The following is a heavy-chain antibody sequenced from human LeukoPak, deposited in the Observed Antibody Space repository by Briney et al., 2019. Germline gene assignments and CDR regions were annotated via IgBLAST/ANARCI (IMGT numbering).Heavy chain of an antibody. V-gene: IGHV4-30-4*01. CDR2: IYYSGST. Sequence: SETLSLTCTVSGGSISSGDYYWSWIRQPPGKGLEWIGYIYYSGSTYYNPSLKSRVTISVDTSKNQFSLKLSSVTAADTAVYYCARDQETSLAYCGGDCASHWGQGTMVTVSS. CDR1: GGSISSGDYY. CDR3: ARDQETSLAYCGGDCASH. D-gene: IGHD2-21*02. J-gene: IGHJ3*01.